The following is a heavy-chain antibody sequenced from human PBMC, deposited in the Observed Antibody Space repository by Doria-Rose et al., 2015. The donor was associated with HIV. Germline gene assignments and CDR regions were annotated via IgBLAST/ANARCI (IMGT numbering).Heavy chain of an antibody. D-gene: IGHD2-21*02. CDR1: GYSFVSYC. CDR3: ARHGDCGGDCN. V-gene: IGHV5-51*01. Sequence: VQLQESGAEVKKPGESLKISCKGSGYSFVSYCIVWVRQMPGKGLEWMGIIYPGDSDTRYSPSFQGQVTISADKSINTVYLQWSSLKASDTAMYYCARHGDCGGDCNWGQGTRVTVSS. J-gene: IGHJ4*02. CDR2: IYPGDSDT.